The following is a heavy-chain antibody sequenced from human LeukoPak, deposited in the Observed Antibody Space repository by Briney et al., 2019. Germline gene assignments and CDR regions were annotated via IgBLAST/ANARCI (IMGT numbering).Heavy chain of an antibody. CDR1: GFTFSSCA. D-gene: IGHD6-6*01. J-gene: IGHJ4*02. Sequence: GGSLSLSCAAAGFTFSSCAMSWVRQAPGKGLEWVAVIWYDGSNKYYADSVKGRFTISRDNSKNTLYLQMNSLRAEDTAVYYCARALVEGVDYWGQGTLVTVSS. CDR3: ARALVEGVDY. V-gene: IGHV3-33*08. CDR2: IWYDGSNK.